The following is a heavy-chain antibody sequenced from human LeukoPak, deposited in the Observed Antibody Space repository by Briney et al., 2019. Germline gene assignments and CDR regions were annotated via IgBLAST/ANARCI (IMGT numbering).Heavy chain of an antibody. CDR1: GGSISSGSYY. CDR3: ARTYYDILTGYDDAFDI. J-gene: IGHJ3*02. Sequence: SETLSLTCTVSGGSISSGSYYWSWIRQPAGKGLEWIGRIYTSGSTNYNPSLKSRVTISVDTSKNQFSLKLSSVTAADTAVYYCARTYYDILTGYDDAFDIWGQGTMVTVSS. V-gene: IGHV4-61*02. D-gene: IGHD3-9*01. CDR2: IYTSGST.